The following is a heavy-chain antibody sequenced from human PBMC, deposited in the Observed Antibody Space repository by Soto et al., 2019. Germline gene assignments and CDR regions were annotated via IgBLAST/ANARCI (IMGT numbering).Heavy chain of an antibody. CDR2: IRSRSGTT. CDR3: TTSGNPNIVDH. Sequence: EVQLVESGGGLVKPGGSLTLSCAASGFSFSKAWMNWVRQAPGKGLEWVGRIRSRSGTTDYAAPVQGRFTISRDDSKYNLYVQMNSLKVEDTAVYFCTTSGNPNIVDHWGQGTLVTVSS. CDR1: GFSFSKAW. V-gene: IGHV3-15*07. J-gene: IGHJ4*02.